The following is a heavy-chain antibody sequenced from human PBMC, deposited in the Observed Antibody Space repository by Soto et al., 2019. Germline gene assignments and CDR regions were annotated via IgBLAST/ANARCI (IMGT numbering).Heavy chain of an antibody. Sequence: SETLSLTCTVSGGSISSYYWSWIRQPPGKGLEWIGYIYYSGSTNYNPSLKSRVTISVDTSKNQFSLKLSSVTAADTAVYYCARVRYSGYDWTNNWFDPWGQGTLVTVSS. V-gene: IGHV4-59*01. CDR3: ARVRYSGYDWTNNWFDP. CDR1: GGSISSYY. CDR2: IYYSGST. D-gene: IGHD5-12*01. J-gene: IGHJ5*02.